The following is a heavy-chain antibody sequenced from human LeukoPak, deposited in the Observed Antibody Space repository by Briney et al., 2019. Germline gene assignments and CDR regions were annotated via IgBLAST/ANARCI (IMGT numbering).Heavy chain of an antibody. J-gene: IGHJ4*02. CDR3: AGEQYYYDSSGYPKYFDY. CDR1: GYTFTSYA. CDR2: SNAGNGNT. Sequence: ASVKVSCKASGYTFTSYAMHWVRQAPGQRLEWMGWSNAGNGNTKYSQEFQGRVTITRDTSASTAYMEPSSLRSEDMAVYYCAGEQYYYDSSGYPKYFDYWGQGTLVTVSS. V-gene: IGHV1-3*02. D-gene: IGHD3-22*01.